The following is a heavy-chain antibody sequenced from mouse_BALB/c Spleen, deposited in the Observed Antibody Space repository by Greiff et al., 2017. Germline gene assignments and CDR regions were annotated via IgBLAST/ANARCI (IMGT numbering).Heavy chain of an antibody. CDR3: VSSKGY. CDR1: GFSLTSYD. J-gene: IGHJ2*01. Sequence: VKLMESGPGLVAPSQSLSITCTVSGFSLTSYDISWIRQPPGKGLEWLGVIWTGGGTNYNSAFMSRLSISKDNSKSQVFLKMNSLQTDDTAIYYCVSSKGYWGQGTTLTVSS. CDR2: IWTGGGT. V-gene: IGHV2-9-2*01.